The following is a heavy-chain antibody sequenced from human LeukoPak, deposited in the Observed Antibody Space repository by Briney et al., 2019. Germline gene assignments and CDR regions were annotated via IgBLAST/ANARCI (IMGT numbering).Heavy chain of an antibody. CDR2: ISSRGSYT. Sequence: PGGSLRLSCAASGFTFNDYYMTWIRQAPGKGLESVSYISSRGSYTIYADSVRGRFSVSRDNAKKSLYLQMNSLRAEDTAVYYCARVGIEVSAHPEVGMLLWIWGQGTMVTVSS. D-gene: IGHD3-22*01. CDR1: GFTFNDYY. CDR3: ARVGIEVSAHPEVGMLLWI. V-gene: IGHV3-11*06. J-gene: IGHJ3*02.